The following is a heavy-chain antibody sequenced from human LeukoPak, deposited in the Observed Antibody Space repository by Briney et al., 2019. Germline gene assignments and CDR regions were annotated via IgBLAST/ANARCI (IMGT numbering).Heavy chain of an antibody. D-gene: IGHD2-2*01. CDR2: ISGSGGST. CDR1: GFTFSSYA. CDR3: AKDQDIVVVLAAMPYFDY. Sequence: AGSLRLSCAASGFTFSSYAMSWVRQAPGKGLEWVSAISGSGGSTYYADSVKGRFTISRDNSKNTLYLQMNSLRAEDTAVYYYAKDQDIVVVLAAMPYFDYWGQGTLVTVSS. V-gene: IGHV3-23*01. J-gene: IGHJ4*02.